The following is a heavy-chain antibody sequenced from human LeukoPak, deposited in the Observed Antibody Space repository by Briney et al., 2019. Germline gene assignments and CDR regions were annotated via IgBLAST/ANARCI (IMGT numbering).Heavy chain of an antibody. CDR2: ISSSSSTI. V-gene: IGHV3-48*01. J-gene: IGHJ4*02. Sequence: PGGSLRLSCAASGFTFSSYSMNWVRRAPGKGLEWVSYISSSSSTIYYADSVKGRFTISRDNAKNSLYLQMNSLRAEDTAVYYCARAKPKNMVRGLIMRRESRYYFDYWGQGTLVTVSS. D-gene: IGHD3-10*01. CDR3: ARAKPKNMVRGLIMRRESRYYFDY. CDR1: GFTFSSYS.